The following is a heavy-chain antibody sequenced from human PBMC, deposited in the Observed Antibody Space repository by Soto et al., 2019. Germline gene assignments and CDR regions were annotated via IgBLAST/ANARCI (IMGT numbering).Heavy chain of an antibody. CDR1: GGTFSSYA. D-gene: IGHD6-19*01. CDR3: ASGLGSSCWYPPTFCDP. J-gene: IGHJ5*02. Sequence: QVQLVQSGAEVKQPGSSVKVSCTASGGTFSSYAISWVRHAPGHGLEWKGGIIPILGTANYAQKFQGRVTITADESTRTAYMEWSSMRSDDTAVYYCASGLGSSCWYPPTFCDPLGRGTLVTVCS. V-gene: IGHV1-69*01. CDR2: IIPILGTA.